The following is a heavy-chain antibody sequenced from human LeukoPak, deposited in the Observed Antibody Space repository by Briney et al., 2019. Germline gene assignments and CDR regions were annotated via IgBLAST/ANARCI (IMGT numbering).Heavy chain of an antibody. Sequence: ETLSLTCAVYGGSFSGYYWSWIRQAPGKGLEWVSAISGSGGSTYYADSVKGRFTISRDNSKNTLYLQMNSLRAEDTAVYYCAKGGAALYYYGSENYYYGMDVWGQGTTVTVSS. CDR2: ISGSGGST. V-gene: IGHV3-23*01. CDR3: AKGGAALYYYGSENYYYGMDV. CDR1: GGSFSGYY. D-gene: IGHD3-10*01. J-gene: IGHJ6*02.